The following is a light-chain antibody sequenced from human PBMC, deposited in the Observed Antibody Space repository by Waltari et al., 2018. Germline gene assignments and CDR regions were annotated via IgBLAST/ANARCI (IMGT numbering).Light chain of an antibody. CDR3: MQGIHRPWT. J-gene: IGKJ1*01. CDR2: KVS. CDR1: QSLVSSDGNTS. Sequence: DVVMTQSPLSLPVTLGQPASISCSSSQSLVSSDGNTSFSWFQQRPGQSPRRLLYKVSNRDAGVPDRFSGSGSGTDFTLRISRVEAEDVGVYYCMQGIHRPWTFGQGTKLKIK. V-gene: IGKV2-30*01.